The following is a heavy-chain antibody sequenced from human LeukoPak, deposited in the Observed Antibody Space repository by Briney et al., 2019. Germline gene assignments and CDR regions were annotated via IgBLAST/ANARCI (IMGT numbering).Heavy chain of an antibody. D-gene: IGHD3-22*01. CDR2: ISGSGGST. CDR3: ARTHYYDSSGYYQRGPVWFDP. Sequence: GGSLRLSCAASGFTFSSYGMSWVRQAPGKGLEWVSAISGSGGSTYYADSVKGRFTISRDNSKNTLYLQMNSLRAEDTAVYYCARTHYYDSSGYYQRGPVWFDPWGQGTLVTVSS. J-gene: IGHJ5*02. CDR1: GFTFSSYG. V-gene: IGHV3-23*01.